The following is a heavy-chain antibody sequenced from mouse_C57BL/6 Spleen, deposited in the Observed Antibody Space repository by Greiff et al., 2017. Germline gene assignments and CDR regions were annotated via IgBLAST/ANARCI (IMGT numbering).Heavy chain of an antibody. J-gene: IGHJ1*03. CDR2: IHPNSGST. Sequence: QVQLQQPGAELVKPGASVKLSCKASGYTFTSYWMHWVKQRPGQGLEWIGMIHPNSGSTNYNEKFKSKATLTVDKSSSTAYMQLSSLTSEDSAVYYCARGNGNPWYFGVWGTGTTVTVSS. CDR1: GYTFTSYW. CDR3: ARGNGNPWYFGV. V-gene: IGHV1-64*01. D-gene: IGHD2-1*01.